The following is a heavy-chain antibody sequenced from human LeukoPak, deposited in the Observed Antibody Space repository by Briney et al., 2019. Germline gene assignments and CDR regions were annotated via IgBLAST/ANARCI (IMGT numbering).Heavy chain of an antibody. V-gene: IGHV4-59*01. J-gene: IGHJ4*02. D-gene: IGHD3-10*01. Sequence: SETLSLTCTVSGGSISSYYWSWIRQPPGKGLEWIGYICYSGSTNYNPSLKSRVTISVDTSKNQFSLKLSSVTAADTAVYYCAGEGRRGFGFDYWGQGTLVTVFS. CDR3: AGEGRRGFGFDY. CDR1: GGSISSYY. CDR2: ICYSGST.